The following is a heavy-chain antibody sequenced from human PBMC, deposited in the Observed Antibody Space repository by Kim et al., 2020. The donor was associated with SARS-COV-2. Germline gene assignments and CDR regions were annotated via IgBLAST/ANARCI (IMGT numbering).Heavy chain of an antibody. Sequence: SSSSTIYYADSVKGRFTISRDNAKNSLYLQMNSLRAEDTAVYYCARDIDYWGQGTLVTVSS. CDR3: ARDIDY. J-gene: IGHJ4*02. V-gene: IGHV3-48*04. CDR2: SSSSTI.